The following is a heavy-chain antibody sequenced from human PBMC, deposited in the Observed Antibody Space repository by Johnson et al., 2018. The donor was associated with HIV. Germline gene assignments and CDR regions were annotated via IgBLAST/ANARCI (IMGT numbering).Heavy chain of an antibody. J-gene: IGHJ3*02. Sequence: QVQLVESGGGVVQPGRSLRLSCAASGFTFSSYAMHWVRQAPGTGLELVAIISYDGINKYYSDSVKGRFTISRDNSKNTLYLQMNRLRAEDTAVYYCARDRPSGSYYVDAFDIWGQGTMVTVSS. V-gene: IGHV3-30*04. CDR1: GFTFSSYA. CDR3: ARDRPSGSYYVDAFDI. D-gene: IGHD1-26*01. CDR2: ISYDGINK.